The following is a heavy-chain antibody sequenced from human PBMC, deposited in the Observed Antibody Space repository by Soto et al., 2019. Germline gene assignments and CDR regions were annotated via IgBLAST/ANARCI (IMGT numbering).Heavy chain of an antibody. Sequence: QVQLQESGPGLVKPSQTLSLTCTVSGGSISSGGYYWSWIRQHPGKGLEWIGYIYYSGSTYYNPSLKSRVTISVDPSKTQFSLKLSSLTAADTAVYYCAREGRPYDYVWGSYSLGGAFDIWGQGTMVTVSS. D-gene: IGHD3-16*01. CDR2: IYYSGST. CDR1: GGSISSGGYY. J-gene: IGHJ3*02. CDR3: AREGRPYDYVWGSYSLGGAFDI. V-gene: IGHV4-31*03.